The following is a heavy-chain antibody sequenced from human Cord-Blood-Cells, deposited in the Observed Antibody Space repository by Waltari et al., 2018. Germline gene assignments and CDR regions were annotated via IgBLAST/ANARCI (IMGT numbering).Heavy chain of an antibody. CDR2: LEPNSGGT. D-gene: IGHD6-13*01. J-gene: IGHJ4*02. CDR1: GYTFTGYY. V-gene: IGHV1-2*02. Sequence: QVQLVQSGAEVKKPGASVKVSCKASGYTFTGYYMHWVRQAPGPGLAWMGWLEPNSGGTNYAQKFQGRVTMTRDTSISTAYMELSRLRSDDSAVYYCARDSGIAAALFDYWGQGALVTVSS. CDR3: ARDSGIAAALFDY.